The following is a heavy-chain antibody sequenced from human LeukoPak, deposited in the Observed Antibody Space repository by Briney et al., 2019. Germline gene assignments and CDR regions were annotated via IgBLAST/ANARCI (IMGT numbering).Heavy chain of an antibody. CDR2: INHRGST. Sequence: SETLSLTCAVYGGSFSDYYWTWIRKPPGKGLEWIGEINHRGSTHYNPSLKRRVTISVDTSKKQFSLKLSSVTAADTAVYYCATYSTGFDIWGQGTVVTVSS. V-gene: IGHV4-34*01. D-gene: IGHD6-19*01. CDR3: ATYSTGFDI. CDR1: GGSFSDYY. J-gene: IGHJ3*02.